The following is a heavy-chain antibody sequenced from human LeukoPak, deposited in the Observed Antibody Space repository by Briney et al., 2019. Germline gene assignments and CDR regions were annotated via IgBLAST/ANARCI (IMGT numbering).Heavy chain of an antibody. V-gene: IGHV4-59*11. Sequence: SETLSLTCTVSGGSISSHYWSWIRQPPGKGLEWMGYIYYSGSTNYNPSLKRRGTISVDTSKNHSCLKMSYVTAAETAVYYCASATGTTKSYYYYYMDVWGKGTPVTVSS. CDR1: GGSISSHY. CDR2: IYYSGST. D-gene: IGHD1-7*01. CDR3: ASATGTTKSYYYYYMDV. J-gene: IGHJ6*03.